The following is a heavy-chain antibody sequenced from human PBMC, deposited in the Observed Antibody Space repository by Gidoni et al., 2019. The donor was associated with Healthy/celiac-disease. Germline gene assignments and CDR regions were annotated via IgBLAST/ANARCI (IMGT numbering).Heavy chain of an antibody. CDR1: GFTFSSSA. CDR2: ISGSGGST. J-gene: IGHJ4*02. CDR3: AKVGGYDILTGYSRIDFDY. D-gene: IGHD3-9*01. V-gene: IGHV3-23*01. Sequence: EVQLLESGGGLVQPGGSLRLSFAASGFTFSSSALSWVRQAPGKGLEWFSAISGSGGSTYYADSVKGRFTISRDNAKNTLYLQMNSLRAEDTAVYYCAKVGGYDILTGYSRIDFDYWGQGTLVTVSS.